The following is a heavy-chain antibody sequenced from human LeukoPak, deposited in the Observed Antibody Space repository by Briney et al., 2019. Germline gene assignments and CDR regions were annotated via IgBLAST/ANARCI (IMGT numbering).Heavy chain of an antibody. V-gene: IGHV3-23*01. D-gene: IGHD1-26*01. CDR3: AKDSGSLQH. Sequence: GGSLRLSCAASGFTFSKYWMQWVRQAPGKGLEWVSAISGSGGSTYYADSVKGRFTISRDNSKNTLYLQMNSLRAEDTAVYYCAKDSGSLQHWGQGTLVTVSS. CDR2: ISGSGGST. CDR1: GFTFSKYW. J-gene: IGHJ1*01.